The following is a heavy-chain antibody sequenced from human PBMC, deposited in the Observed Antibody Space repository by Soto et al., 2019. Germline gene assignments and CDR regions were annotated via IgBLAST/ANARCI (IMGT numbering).Heavy chain of an antibody. CDR1: GFTFSSYG. CDR2: IWYDGSNK. Sequence: QVQLVESGGGVVQPGRSLRLSCAASGFTFSSYGMHWVRQAPGKGLEWVAVIWYDGSNKYYADSVKGRFTISRDNSKNTLYLQMNSLRAEDTAVYYCAREGIAAVGSSFPGMDVWGQGTTVTVSS. D-gene: IGHD6-13*01. V-gene: IGHV3-33*01. J-gene: IGHJ6*02. CDR3: AREGIAAVGSSFPGMDV.